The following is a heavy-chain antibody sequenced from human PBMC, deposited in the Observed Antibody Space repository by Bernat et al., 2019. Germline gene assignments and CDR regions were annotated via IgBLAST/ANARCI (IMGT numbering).Heavy chain of an antibody. CDR3: ATDASYGDSLGWYFDL. D-gene: IGHD4-17*01. J-gene: IGHJ2*01. V-gene: IGHV1-24*01. CDR1: GYTLTELS. Sequence: QVQLVQSGAEVKKPGASVKVSCKVSGYTLTELSMHWVRQAPGKGLEWMGGFNHEDDETVYAQKFQGRVTMDEDTSTDTAYMELSNLRSEDTAVYYCATDASYGDSLGWYFDLWGRGTLVTVSS. CDR2: FNHEDDET.